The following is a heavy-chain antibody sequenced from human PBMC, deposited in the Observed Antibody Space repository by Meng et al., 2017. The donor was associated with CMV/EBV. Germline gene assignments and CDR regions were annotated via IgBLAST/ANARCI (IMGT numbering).Heavy chain of an antibody. D-gene: IGHD2-2*01. Sequence: YTFTSYAMHWVRQTPGQTLEWMGWINAGKGNTKYSQKCQGRVTITRDTSASTAYMELSSLRSEDTAVYYCARDKNIVVVPAWWFDPWGQGTLVTVSS. V-gene: IGHV1-3*01. CDR3: ARDKNIVVVPAWWFDP. CDR1: YTFTSYA. CDR2: INAGKGNT. J-gene: IGHJ5*02.